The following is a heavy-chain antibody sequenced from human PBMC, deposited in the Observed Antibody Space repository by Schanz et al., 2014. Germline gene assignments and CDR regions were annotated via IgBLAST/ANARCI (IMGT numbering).Heavy chain of an antibody. J-gene: IGHJ4*02. CDR3: ARDRRNADLDY. Sequence: EVQLLESGGGLVQPGGSLRLSCAASGFTFSSYALHWVRQAPGKGLEWVSAISASGGDTYYADSVKGRFTMSRDNSKNTLYLQMNSLRPEDTAVYYCARDRRNADLDYWGQGTLVTVSS. D-gene: IGHD1-1*01. V-gene: IGHV3-23*01. CDR2: ISASGGDT. CDR1: GFTFSSYA.